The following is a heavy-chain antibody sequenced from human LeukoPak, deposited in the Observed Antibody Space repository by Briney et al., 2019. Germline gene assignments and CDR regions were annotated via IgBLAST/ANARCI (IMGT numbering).Heavy chain of an antibody. CDR3: AKAPNHYYDFWSGHPVYMDV. J-gene: IGHJ6*03. CDR1: GFTFSSYS. V-gene: IGHV3-21*01. D-gene: IGHD3-3*01. Sequence: PGGSLRLSCAASGFTFSSYSMNWVRQAPGKGLEWVSSISGNSNYIYYADSVKGRFTISRDSAKNSLYLQMNSLRAEDTAVYYCAKAPNHYYDFWSGHPVYMDVWGKGTTVTVSS. CDR2: ISGNSNYI.